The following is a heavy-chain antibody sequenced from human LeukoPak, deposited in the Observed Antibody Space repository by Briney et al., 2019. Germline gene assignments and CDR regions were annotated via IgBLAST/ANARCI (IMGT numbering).Heavy chain of an antibody. Sequence: PGGSLRLSCAASGFTFSIYAMSWVRQAPGKGLEWVSAISGSGGSTYYADSVKGRFTISRDNSKNTLYLQMNSLRAEDTAVYYCAKAHLRFVYYFDYWGQGTLVTVSS. V-gene: IGHV3-23*01. D-gene: IGHD3-10*01. CDR1: GFTFSIYA. CDR3: AKAHLRFVYYFDY. CDR2: ISGSGGST. J-gene: IGHJ4*02.